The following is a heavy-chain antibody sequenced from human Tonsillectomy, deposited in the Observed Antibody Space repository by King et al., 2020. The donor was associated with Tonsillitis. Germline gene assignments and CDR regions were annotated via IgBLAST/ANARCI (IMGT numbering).Heavy chain of an antibody. CDR3: VRQRGTYATSFDY. CDR1: GDTFSRFA. Sequence: QLVQSGAEVKKPGSSVKVSCKPSGDTFSRFAISWVRQAHGQGLEWMGGIVPIFGSPKYAQKFQGRVTITADESTSPAYMELSRLISEDTAVYYCVRQRGTYATSFDYWGQGTLVTVSS. V-gene: IGHV1-69*12. CDR2: IVPIFGSP. J-gene: IGHJ4*02. D-gene: IGHD1-14*01.